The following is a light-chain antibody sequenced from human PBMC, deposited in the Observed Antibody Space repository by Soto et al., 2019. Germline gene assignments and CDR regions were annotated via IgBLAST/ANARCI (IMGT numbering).Light chain of an antibody. J-gene: IGKJ1*01. Sequence: DVVLTQSPLSLPVTLGQPASLSCRSSESLVAVDGNTYLNWFQQRPGQSPRRLIFKVSNRDSGVPERFSGSASGTDFTLKISRVEAEDAAVYFCMQATHWPGTFGHGTKVEIK. CDR2: KVS. CDR1: ESLVAVDGNTY. V-gene: IGKV2-30*01. CDR3: MQATHWPGT.